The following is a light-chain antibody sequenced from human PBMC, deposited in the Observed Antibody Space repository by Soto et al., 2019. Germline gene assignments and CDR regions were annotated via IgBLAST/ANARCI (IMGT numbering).Light chain of an antibody. Sequence: DIQMTQSPSTLSGSVGDRVTITCRASQTISSWLAWYQQKPGKAPKLLIYKASTLKSGVPSRFSGSGSGTDFNLTISSLQPDDFATDYCQPYNSYSEAFGQGTKVELK. CDR1: QTISSW. J-gene: IGKJ1*01. CDR3: QPYNSYSEA. V-gene: IGKV1-5*03. CDR2: KAS.